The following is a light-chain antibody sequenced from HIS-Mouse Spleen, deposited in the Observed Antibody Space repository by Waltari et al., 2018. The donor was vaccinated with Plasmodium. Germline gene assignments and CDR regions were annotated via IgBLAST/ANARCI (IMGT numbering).Light chain of an antibody. J-gene: IGKJ2*01. CDR3: LQDDNYPYT. CDR1: QGIRND. V-gene: IGKV1-6*01. CDR2: AAS. Sequence: AIQMTQSPSSLSASVGDRVTITCRASQGIRNDLGWYQQKPGKAPKLLIYAASSLQSGVPSRFSGSGSCTDFTLTISSLQPEDVATYYCLQDDNYPYTFGQGTKLEIK.